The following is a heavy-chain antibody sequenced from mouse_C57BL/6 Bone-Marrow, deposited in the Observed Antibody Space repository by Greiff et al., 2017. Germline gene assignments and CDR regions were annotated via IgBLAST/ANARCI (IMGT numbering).Heavy chain of an antibody. J-gene: IGHJ2*01. V-gene: IGHV1-55*01. Sequence: QVQLQQSGAELVKPGASVKMSCKASGYTFTCYWITWVKQRPGQGLEWIGGIYPGRGSTNYTEKFQSKATLTVDTSSSTAYMQLSSLTSEDSAVYYCAKLRGYYWGQGTTLTVSS. CDR3: AKLRGYY. CDR1: GYTFTCYW. CDR2: IYPGRGST. D-gene: IGHD1-3*01.